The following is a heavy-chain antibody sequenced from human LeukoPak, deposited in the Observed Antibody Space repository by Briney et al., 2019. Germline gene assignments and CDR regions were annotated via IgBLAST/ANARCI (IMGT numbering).Heavy chain of an antibody. CDR3: AREVTNDAFDI. J-gene: IGHJ3*02. CDR1: GFSFSSYG. Sequence: PGGSLRLTCAASGFSFSSYGMHWVRQAPGKGLEWVAVIWSDGRNKFYADSVKGRFTVSRDNSKNTLFLQMSSLRADDTALYYCAREVTNDAFDIWGQGTKVTVSS. CDR2: IWSDGRNK. V-gene: IGHV3-33*01. D-gene: IGHD4-17*01.